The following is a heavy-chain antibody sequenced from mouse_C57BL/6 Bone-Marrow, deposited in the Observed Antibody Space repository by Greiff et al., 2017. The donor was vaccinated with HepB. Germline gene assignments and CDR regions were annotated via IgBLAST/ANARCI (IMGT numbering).Heavy chain of an antibody. V-gene: IGHV3-6*01. D-gene: IGHD1-1*01. CDR2: ISYDGSN. CDR1: GYSITSGYY. J-gene: IGHJ3*01. CDR3: ARDRNYGSSLAWFAY. Sequence: EVQLVESGPGLVKPSQSLSLTCSVTGYSITSGYYWNWIRQFPGNKLEWMGYISYDGSNNYNPSLKNRISITRDTSKNQFFLKLNSVTTEDTATYYCARDRNYGSSLAWFAYWGQGTLVTVSA.